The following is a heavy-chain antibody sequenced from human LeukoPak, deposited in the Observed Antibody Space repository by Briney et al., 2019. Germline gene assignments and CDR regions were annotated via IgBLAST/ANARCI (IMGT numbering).Heavy chain of an antibody. D-gene: IGHD3-10*01. V-gene: IGHV3-74*01. Sequence: GGSLRLSCAASGFTFSSYWMHWVRQAPGKGPVWVARINKDGSITNYADSVKGRFTISRDNAKDTLYLQMNSLRVEDTAVYYCARGVKVRGVNYYGMDVWGQGTTVTVSS. J-gene: IGHJ6*02. CDR2: INKDGSIT. CDR1: GFTFSSYW. CDR3: ARGVKVRGVNYYGMDV.